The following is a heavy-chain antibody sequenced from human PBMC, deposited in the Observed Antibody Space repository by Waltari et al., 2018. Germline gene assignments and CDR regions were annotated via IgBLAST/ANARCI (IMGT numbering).Heavy chain of an antibody. CDR2: ISGSGGST. V-gene: IGHV3-23*04. CDR3: AKNLRGDSSFFDY. Sequence: EVQLVESGGGLVQPGGSLRLSCAASGFTFSSYALSSVRQAPGKGLEWVSAISGSGGSTYYADSVKGRFTISRDNSKNTLYLQMNSLRAEDTAVYYCAKNLRGDSSFFDYWGQGTLVTVSS. D-gene: IGHD6-6*01. CDR1: GFTFSSYA. J-gene: IGHJ4*02.